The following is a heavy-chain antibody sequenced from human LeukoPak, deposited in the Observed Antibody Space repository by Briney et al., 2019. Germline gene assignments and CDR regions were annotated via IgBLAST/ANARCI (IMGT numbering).Heavy chain of an antibody. V-gene: IGHV4-4*07. CDR3: ARQIASAGTAGFDF. Sequence: SETLSLTCTLSGGSISIYYWSWIRPPAGKGLEWIGRIYSTVSNNYNPSLKSRVTMSVDTSKNQFSLRLRSVTAADTAVYSCARQIASAGTAGFDFWGQGALVTVSS. D-gene: IGHD6-13*01. J-gene: IGHJ4*02. CDR1: GGSISIYY. CDR2: IYSTVSN.